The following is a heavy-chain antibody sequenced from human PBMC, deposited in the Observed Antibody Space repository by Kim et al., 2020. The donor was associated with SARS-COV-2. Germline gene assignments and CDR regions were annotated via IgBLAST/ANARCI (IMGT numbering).Heavy chain of an antibody. J-gene: IGHJ6*02. CDR3: ARGGYGDLNYYGMDV. V-gene: IGHV3-30*07. Sequence: ESRNGRITISRTNSKHTLYLQMNSLRAEDTAVYYCARGGYGDLNYYGMDVWGQGTTVTVSS. D-gene: IGHD4-17*01.